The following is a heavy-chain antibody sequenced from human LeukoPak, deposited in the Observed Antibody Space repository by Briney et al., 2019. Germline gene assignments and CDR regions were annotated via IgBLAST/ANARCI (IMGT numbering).Heavy chain of an antibody. CDR1: GYSLSEIS. D-gene: IGHD3-10*01. V-gene: IGHV1-24*01. Sequence: ASVKVSCKVSGYSLSEISVHWIRQVPGRGLEWMGSFETEDGEPLYAQKFQGRVTMTEDTSTDTAYMELSSLRSEDTAVDYCARGWGYYGSGSYYDYWGQGTLVTVSS. J-gene: IGHJ4*02. CDR2: FETEDGEP. CDR3: ARGWGYYGSGSYYDY.